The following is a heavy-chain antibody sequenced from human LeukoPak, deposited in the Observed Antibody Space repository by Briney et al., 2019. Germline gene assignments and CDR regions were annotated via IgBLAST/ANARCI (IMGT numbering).Heavy chain of an antibody. CDR2: ISGSGGST. J-gene: IGHJ4*02. CDR1: GFTFSSYA. V-gene: IGHV3-23*01. D-gene: IGHD3-22*01. Sequence: PGASLRLSCAASGFTFSSYAMSWVRQAPGKGLEWVSAISGSGGSTYYADSVKGRFTISSDNSKNTLYLQMNSLRAEDTAVYYCAKDRSTYYYDSSGYYYDYWGQGTLVTVSS. CDR3: AKDRSTYYYDSSGYYYDY.